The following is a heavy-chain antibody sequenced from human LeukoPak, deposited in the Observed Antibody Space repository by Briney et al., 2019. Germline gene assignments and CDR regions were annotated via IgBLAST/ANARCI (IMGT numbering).Heavy chain of an antibody. CDR2: ISYDGSNK. CDR1: GFTFSSYA. J-gene: IGHJ6*03. D-gene: IGHD3-3*01. V-gene: IGHV3-30-3*01. CDR3: SALEWSPVYYYYRDV. Sequence: GGSLRLSCAASGFTFSSYAMHWVRQAPGKGLEWVAVISYDGSNKYYADSVKGRFTISRGNAKNSLYLQMNSLRAEDTAVYYCSALEWSPVYYYYRDVWGKGTTVTVSS.